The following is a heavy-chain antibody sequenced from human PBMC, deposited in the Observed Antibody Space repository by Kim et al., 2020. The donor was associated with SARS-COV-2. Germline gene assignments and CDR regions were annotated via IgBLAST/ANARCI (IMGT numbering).Heavy chain of an antibody. D-gene: IGHD6-13*01. CDR2: ISSSSSYI. J-gene: IGHJ6*02. V-gene: IGHV3-21*01. Sequence: GGPLRLSCAASGFTFSSYSMNWVRQAPGKGLEWVSSISSSSSYIYYADSVKGRFTISRDNAKNSLYLQMNSLRAEDMAVYYCASIAAAGPVTYYYYGMDVWGQGTTVTVSS. CDR3: ASIAAAGPVTYYYYGMDV. CDR1: GFTFSSYS.